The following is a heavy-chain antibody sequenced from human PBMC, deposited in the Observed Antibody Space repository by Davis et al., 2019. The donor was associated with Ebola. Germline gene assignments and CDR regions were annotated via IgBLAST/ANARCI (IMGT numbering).Heavy chain of an antibody. J-gene: IGHJ4*02. CDR3: ARDQGHSSTWETFFAY. CDR2: IYTYNGDT. Sequence: ASVKVSCKASGYTFTSSGISWVRQAPGQGLEWMGWIYTYNGDTHYAQKFQGRVTMTTDTSTSTAYMKLRNLRTDDTAVYYCARDQGHSSTWETFFAYWGQGTLVTVSS. D-gene: IGHD6-13*01. CDR1: GYTFTSSG. V-gene: IGHV1-18*04.